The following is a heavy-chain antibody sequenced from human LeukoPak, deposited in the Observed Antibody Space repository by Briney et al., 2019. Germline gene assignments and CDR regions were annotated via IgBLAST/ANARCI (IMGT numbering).Heavy chain of an antibody. CDR2: ISGSGGST. J-gene: IGHJ4*02. V-gene: IGHV3-23*01. CDR3: AKDFEYARSSPELFDY. D-gene: IGHD6-6*01. CDR1: GFTFSSYA. Sequence: PGGSLRLSCAASGFTFSSYAMSWVRQAPGKGLEWVSAISGSGGSTYYADSVKGRFTISRDNSKNTLYLQMNSLRAEDTAVYYCAKDFEYARSSPELFDYWGQGTLVTVSS.